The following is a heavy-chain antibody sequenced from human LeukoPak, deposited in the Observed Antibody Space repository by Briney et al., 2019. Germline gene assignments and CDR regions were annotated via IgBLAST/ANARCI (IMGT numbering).Heavy chain of an antibody. Sequence: PGGSLRLSCAVSGFTFSSYAMSWVRQAPGKGLEWVSAISGSVGNTSYADSVKGRFTISRDNSKNTLHLQMNSLRAEDTAVYYCAKVDYGGIYYYYGMDVWGQGTTVTVSS. D-gene: IGHD4-23*01. CDR3: AKVDYGGIYYYYGMDV. CDR2: ISGSVGNT. J-gene: IGHJ6*02. V-gene: IGHV3-23*01. CDR1: GFTFSSYA.